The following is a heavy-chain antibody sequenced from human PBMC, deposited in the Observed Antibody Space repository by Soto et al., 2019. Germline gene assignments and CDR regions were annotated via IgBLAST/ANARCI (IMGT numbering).Heavy chain of an antibody. V-gene: IGHV3-23*01. CDR3: AKDREAPIY. CDR1: GFTFSTYA. Sequence: EVQLLESGGDLMHPGGSLRLSCAASGFTFSTYAMSWVRQAPGKGLEWILSISGGGDETYYTDSVKGRFTISRDNSKNTVWLQMNSLRAEDTAVYYCAKDREAPIYWGQGTLVTVSS. J-gene: IGHJ4*02. CDR2: ISGGGDET. D-gene: IGHD3-10*01.